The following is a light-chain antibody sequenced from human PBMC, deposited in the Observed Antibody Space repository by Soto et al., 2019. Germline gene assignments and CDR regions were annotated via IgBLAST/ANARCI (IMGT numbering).Light chain of an antibody. V-gene: IGKV3-20*01. Sequence: EIVLTQSPGTLSLSPGERATLSCRASQSVSSSYLAWYQQKPGQAPRLLIYGASSSATGIPDRFSGSGSGPDFTLTISRLEPEGFAVYYCRQYGSSPLTFGGGTKVEIK. CDR2: GAS. CDR3: RQYGSSPLT. CDR1: QSVSSSY. J-gene: IGKJ4*01.